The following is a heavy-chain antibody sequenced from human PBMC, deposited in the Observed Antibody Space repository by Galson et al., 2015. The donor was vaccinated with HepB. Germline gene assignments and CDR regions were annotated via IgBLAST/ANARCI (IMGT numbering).Heavy chain of an antibody. V-gene: IGHV4-34*01. CDR2: INHSGST. CDR3: ARGGYGGRGGFDY. CDR1: GGSFSGYY. Sequence: QVRLQESGPGLVKPSETLSLTCAVYGGSFSGYYWSWIRQPPGKGLEWIGEINHSGSTNYNPSLKSRVTISVDTSKNQFSLKLSSVTAADTAVYYCARGGYGGRGGFDYWGQGTLVTVSS. D-gene: IGHD3-16*01. J-gene: IGHJ4*02.